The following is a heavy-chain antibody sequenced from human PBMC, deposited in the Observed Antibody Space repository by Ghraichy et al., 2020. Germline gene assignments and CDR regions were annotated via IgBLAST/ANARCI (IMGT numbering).Heavy chain of an antibody. CDR2: IYYSGST. CDR1: GGSISSYY. D-gene: IGHD6-19*01. V-gene: IGHV4-59*08. Sequence: SQTLSLTCTVSGGSISSYYWSWIRQPPGKGLEWIGYIYYSGSTNYNPSLKSRVTISVDTSKNQFSLKLSSVTAADTAGYYCASSSGWYGADYWGQGTLVTVSS. CDR3: ASSSGWYGADY. J-gene: IGHJ4*02.